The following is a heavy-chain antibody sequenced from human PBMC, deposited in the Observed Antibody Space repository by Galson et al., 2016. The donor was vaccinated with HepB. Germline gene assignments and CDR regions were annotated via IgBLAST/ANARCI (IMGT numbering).Heavy chain of an antibody. CDR2: IYYSGST. J-gene: IGHJ4*02. D-gene: IGHD2-15*01. CDR3: AKDGRYCSPGSCYIDY. V-gene: IGHV4-30-4*01. Sequence: WIGYIYYSGSTYYNPSLKSRVTISVDTSKNQFSLKLSSVTADDTAVYYCAKDGRYCSPGSCYIDYWGQGTLVTVSS.